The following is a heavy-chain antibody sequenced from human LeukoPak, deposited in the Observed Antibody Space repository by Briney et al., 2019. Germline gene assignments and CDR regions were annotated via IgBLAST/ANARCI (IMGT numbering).Heavy chain of an antibody. V-gene: IGHV3-48*03. CDR3: ARRGTSRSSYYFDY. CDR2: ISTSATTI. CDR1: GFTFSSYE. Sequence: PGGSLRLSCAASGFTFSSYEMNWVRQAPGKGLEWVSYISTSATTIYYADSVKGRFTSSRDNAKNSLYLQMNSLRAEDTAVYYCARRGTSRSSYYFDYWGQGTLVTVSS. J-gene: IGHJ4*02.